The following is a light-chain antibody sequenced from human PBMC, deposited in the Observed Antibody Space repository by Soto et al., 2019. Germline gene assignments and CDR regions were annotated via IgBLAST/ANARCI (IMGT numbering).Light chain of an antibody. J-gene: IGLJ1*01. CDR3: QSYDSSLTRV. Sequence: QSPLTPPPSVTPAPGERVNNSCPGRSFNIGAGYDVHWYQQLPGTAPKLLIYGNSNRPSGVPDRFSGSKSGTSASLAITGLQAEGEADYYCQSYDSSLTRVFGTGTKVTVL. V-gene: IGLV1-40*01. CDR2: GNS. CDR1: SFNIGAGYD.